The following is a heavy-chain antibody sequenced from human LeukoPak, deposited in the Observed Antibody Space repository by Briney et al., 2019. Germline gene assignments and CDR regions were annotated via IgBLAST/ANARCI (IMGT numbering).Heavy chain of an antibody. CDR2: ISAYNGNK. V-gene: IGHV1-18*04. CDR1: GYIFTNYY. D-gene: IGHD3-3*01. Sequence: ASVKVSCKASGYIFTNYYMHWVRQAPGQGLEWMGWISAYNGNKDHAQKFQGRVTMTTDTSTSTAYMELRSLRSDDTAVYYCARQDMSGYYKWLDPWGQGTQVTVSS. J-gene: IGHJ5*02. CDR3: ARQDMSGYYKWLDP.